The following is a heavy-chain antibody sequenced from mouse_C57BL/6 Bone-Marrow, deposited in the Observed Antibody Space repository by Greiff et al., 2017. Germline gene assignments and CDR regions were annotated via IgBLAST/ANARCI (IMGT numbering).Heavy chain of an antibody. CDR2: ISYSGST. CDR1: GYSITSGYD. D-gene: IGHD2-3*01. V-gene: IGHV3-1*01. Sequence: DVKLVESGPGMVKPSQSLSLTCTVTGYSITSGYDWHWIRHFPGNKLEWMGYISYSGSTNYNPSLKSRISITHDTSKNHFFLKLNSVTTEDTATYDCARDHDGSPFAYWGQGTLVTVSA. J-gene: IGHJ3*01. CDR3: ARDHDGSPFAY.